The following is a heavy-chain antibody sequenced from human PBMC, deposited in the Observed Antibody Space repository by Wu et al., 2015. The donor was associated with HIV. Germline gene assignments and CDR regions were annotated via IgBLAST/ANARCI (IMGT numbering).Heavy chain of an antibody. V-gene: IGHV1-69*13. D-gene: IGHD7-27*01. CDR1: GATFTSYA. Sequence: QVQLLQSGAEVKNPGSSVRVSCKASGATFTSYALSWVRQAPGQGLEWMGRLIPMYGTANYAQKFQGRVTITADESTSTAYMELRSLRSDDTAVYYCARDWGGYFDYWGQGTLVTVSS. J-gene: IGHJ4*02. CDR2: LIPMYGTA. CDR3: ARDWGGYFDY.